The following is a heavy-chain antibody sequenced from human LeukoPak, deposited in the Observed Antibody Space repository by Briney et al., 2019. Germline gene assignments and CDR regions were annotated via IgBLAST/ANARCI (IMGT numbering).Heavy chain of an antibody. D-gene: IGHD1-26*01. CDR2: IQEDGNQG. V-gene: IGHV3-7*01. CDR3: VRGGATFEN. CDR1: GLSFSNYW. Sequence: RGSLRLSFAASGLSFSNYWMSWVRQAPGKGLEWVANIQEDGNQGYYVDSVKGRFTITRDNAKNSLYLQMNSLRAEDTALYYCVRGGATFENWGQGTLVTVS. J-gene: IGHJ4*02.